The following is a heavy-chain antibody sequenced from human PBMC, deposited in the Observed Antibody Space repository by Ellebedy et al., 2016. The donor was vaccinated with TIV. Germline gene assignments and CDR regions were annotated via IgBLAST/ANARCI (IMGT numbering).Heavy chain of an antibody. CDR2: IKQDGNEK. D-gene: IGHD2-15*01. V-gene: IGHV3-7*01. CDR1: GFTFSNFW. CDR3: ANMWYGRSVDAFDI. J-gene: IGHJ3*02. Sequence: GGSLRLXXAASGFTFSNFWMSWVRQAPGKGLEYVASIKQDGNEKYYVDSVKGRFTISRDNAKNSLYLQMNSLRAEDTAVYYCANMWYGRSVDAFDIWGQGTRVTVSS.